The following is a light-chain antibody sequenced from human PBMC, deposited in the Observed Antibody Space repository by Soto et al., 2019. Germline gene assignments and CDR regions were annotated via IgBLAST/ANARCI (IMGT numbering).Light chain of an antibody. CDR1: STDVGGYNY. V-gene: IGLV2-14*01. J-gene: IGLJ1*01. CDR3: GSYTIPATPFV. Sequence: QSVLAQPSSVSGSPGQSITISCTGTSTDVGGYNYVSWYQHHPGKGPKLIIYEVSNRPSRVSDRFSGSKSGNKASLIISNLEAEDESDYYCGSYTIPATPFVFGTETKFTV. CDR2: EVS.